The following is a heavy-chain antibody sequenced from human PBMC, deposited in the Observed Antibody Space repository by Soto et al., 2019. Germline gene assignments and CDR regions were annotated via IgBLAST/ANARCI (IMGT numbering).Heavy chain of an antibody. CDR2: IYHSGST. Sequence: TSETLSLTCAVSVGSSSSSNWWNFVRQPPGKGLEWIGEIYHSGSTNYNPSLKSRVTISVDKSKNQFSLKLSSVTAVDTAVYYCARAPHNPSGSSYEFDYWGQGTLVTVSS. CDR1: VGSSSSSNW. J-gene: IGHJ4*02. CDR3: ARAPHNPSGSSYEFDY. V-gene: IGHV4-4*02. D-gene: IGHD1-26*01.